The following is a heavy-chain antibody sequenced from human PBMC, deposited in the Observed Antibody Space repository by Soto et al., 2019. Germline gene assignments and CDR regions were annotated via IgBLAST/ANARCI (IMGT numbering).Heavy chain of an antibody. D-gene: IGHD3-9*01. CDR2: ISGGGVNT. V-gene: IGHV3-23*01. Sequence: EVQLLESGGGSVQPGGSLRLSCTASGFSFDDYAMSWVRQAPGKGLEWVSSISGGGVNTYYADSVMGRFIISRDNSKNMLFLQMNSLRAEDTAVYYCAKERFEGGSNGLDVWGQGTTVTVSS. CDR1: GFSFDDYA. J-gene: IGHJ6*02. CDR3: AKERFEGGSNGLDV.